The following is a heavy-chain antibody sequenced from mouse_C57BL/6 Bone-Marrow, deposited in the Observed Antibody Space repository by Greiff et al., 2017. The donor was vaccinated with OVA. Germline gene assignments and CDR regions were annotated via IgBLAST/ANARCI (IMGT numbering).Heavy chain of an antibody. CDR1: GYAFSSSW. D-gene: IGHD1-1*01. V-gene: IGHV1-82*01. Sequence: VQLQQSGPELVKPGASVKISCKASGYAFSSSWMNWVKQRPGKGLEWIGRIYPGDGDTNYNGKFKGKATLTADKSSSTAYMQLSSLTSEDSAVYFCARWGGSSYWYFDVWVTGTTVTVSS. CDR2: IYPGDGDT. CDR3: ARWGGSSYWYFDV. J-gene: IGHJ1*03.